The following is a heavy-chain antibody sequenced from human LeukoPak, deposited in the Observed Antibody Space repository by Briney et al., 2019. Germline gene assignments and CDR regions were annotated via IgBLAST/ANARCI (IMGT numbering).Heavy chain of an antibody. CDR1: GGTFSNYA. CDR3: ARVSLGNEPGSPQNYYYYGMDV. V-gene: IGHV1-69*01. J-gene: IGHJ6*02. Sequence: SVKVSCKASGGTFSNYAISWVRRAPGQGLEWMGGIIPIFGTANYAQKFQGRVTITADESTSTAYMELSSLRSEDTAVYYCARVSLGNEPGSPQNYYYYGMDVWGQGTAVTVSS. CDR2: IIPIFGTA.